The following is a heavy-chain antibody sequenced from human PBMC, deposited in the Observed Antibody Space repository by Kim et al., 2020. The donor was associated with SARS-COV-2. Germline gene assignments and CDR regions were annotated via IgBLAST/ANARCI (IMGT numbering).Heavy chain of an antibody. V-gene: IGHV3-21*01. D-gene: IGHD3-16*01. J-gene: IGHJ5*02. CDR2: YI. CDR3: ARIGGTYGA. Sequence: YIYYADPVKGRYPITRDNAKNSLYLQMNSLRAEETAVYYCARIGGTYGAWGQGTLVTVSS.